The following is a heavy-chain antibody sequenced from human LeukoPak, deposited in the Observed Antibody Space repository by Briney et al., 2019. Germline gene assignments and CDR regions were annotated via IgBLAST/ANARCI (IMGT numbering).Heavy chain of an antibody. CDR2: IYTSGNT. CDR3: ARGSDLYRGGTNAFDM. J-gene: IGHJ3*02. D-gene: IGHD3-10*01. Sequence: SQTLSLTCTVSGGSMSSGSYYWSWIRQPAGKGLEWIGRIYTSGNTNYNPSLTSRVTISVDTPKNQFSLNLSSVTAADTAVYYCARGSDLYRGGTNAFDMWGQGTMITVSS. CDR1: GGSMSSGSYY. V-gene: IGHV4-61*02.